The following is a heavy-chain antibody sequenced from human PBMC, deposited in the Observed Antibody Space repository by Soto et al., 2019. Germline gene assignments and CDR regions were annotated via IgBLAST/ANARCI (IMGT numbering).Heavy chain of an antibody. Sequence: SCAASGFTFSSYAMSWVRQAPGKGLEWVSAISGSGGSTYYADSVKGRFTISRDNSKNTLYLQMNSLRAEDTAVYYCANMDSSSSSFDYWGQGTLVTVSS. J-gene: IGHJ4*02. V-gene: IGHV3-23*01. D-gene: IGHD6-6*01. CDR1: GFTFSSYA. CDR2: ISGSGGST. CDR3: ANMDSSSSSFDY.